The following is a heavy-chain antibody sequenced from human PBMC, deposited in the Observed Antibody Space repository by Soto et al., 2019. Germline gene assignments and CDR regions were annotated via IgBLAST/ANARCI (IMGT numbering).Heavy chain of an antibody. D-gene: IGHD5-18*01. CDR1: GYSFTTYW. CDR3: ARHRGYGPDY. CDR2: IDPSDSYT. Sequence: GESLKISCKGSGYSFTTYWISWVRQMPGKGLEWMGRIDPSDSYTNYRPSFQGHVTISADKSITTAYLQWSSLRASDTAMYYCARHRGYGPDYWGQGTLVTVS. J-gene: IGHJ4*02. V-gene: IGHV5-10-1*01.